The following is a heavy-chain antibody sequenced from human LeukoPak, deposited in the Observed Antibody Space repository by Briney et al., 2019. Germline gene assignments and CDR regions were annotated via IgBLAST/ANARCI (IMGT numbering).Heavy chain of an antibody. J-gene: IGHJ4*02. V-gene: IGHV2-5*02. Sequence: SGPTLVKPTQTLTLTCTFSGFSLSTTGVGVAWIRQPPGKALEWLALIYWDDDKRYSPPLKSRPTITKDTSKNQVVLTMSNMDPVDTATYFCAHRRGYQFDYWGQGTLVTVSS. CDR1: GFSLSTTGVG. CDR3: AHRRGYQFDY. CDR2: IYWDDDK. D-gene: IGHD2-2*01.